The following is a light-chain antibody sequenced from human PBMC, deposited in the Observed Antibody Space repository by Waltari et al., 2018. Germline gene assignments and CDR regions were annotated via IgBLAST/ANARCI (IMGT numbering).Light chain of an antibody. CDR2: DVT. Sequence: QSALTQPRSVSGSPRQSGTISRTGTGSAVGDYNSVSWYQQHPGKAPKLVIYDVTKRPSGVPDRFSGSKSGNSASLTVSGLQAEDEADYYCCSYAGTWVFGGGTKLTVL. J-gene: IGLJ3*02. CDR1: GSAVGDYNS. CDR3: CSYAGTWV. V-gene: IGLV2-11*01.